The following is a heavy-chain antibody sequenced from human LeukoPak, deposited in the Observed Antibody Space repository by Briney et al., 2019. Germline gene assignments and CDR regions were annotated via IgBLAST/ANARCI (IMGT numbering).Heavy chain of an antibody. Sequence: SVKVSCKASGGTFSSYAISWVRQAPGQGLEWMGGIIPIFGTANYAQKFQGRVTITTDESTSTAYMELSSLRPEDTAVYYCARTGAYYRYYYMDVWGKGTTVTVSS. CDR3: ARTGAYYRYYYMDV. CDR1: GGTFSSYA. D-gene: IGHD3-16*02. CDR2: IIPIFGTA. J-gene: IGHJ6*03. V-gene: IGHV1-69*05.